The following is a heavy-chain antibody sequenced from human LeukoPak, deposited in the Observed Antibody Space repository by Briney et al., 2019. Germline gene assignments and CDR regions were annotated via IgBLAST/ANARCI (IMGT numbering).Heavy chain of an antibody. D-gene: IGHD6-13*01. V-gene: IGHV1-2*02. CDR1: GYTFTGYY. Sequence: ASVKVSCKASGYTFTGYYMHWVRQAPGQGLEWMGWINPNSGGTNYAQKFQGRVTMTRDTSISTAYMELSRLRSDDTAVYYCARSSPVPRGQQLVPSPEYWGQGTLVTVSS. CDR3: ARSSPVPRGQQLVPSPEY. J-gene: IGHJ4*02. CDR2: INPNSGGT.